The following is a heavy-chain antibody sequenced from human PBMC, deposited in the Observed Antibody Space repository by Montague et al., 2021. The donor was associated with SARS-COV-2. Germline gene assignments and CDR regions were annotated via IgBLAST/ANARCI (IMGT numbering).Heavy chain of an antibody. Sequence: SETLSLTCTVSGGSISSSSYYWVWIRQPPGKGLEWIGSLYYTGSTYYNPSLKSRVTISVDTSKNQFSLKLSSVTAADTAVYYCARDSGSWYYWFDPWGQGTLVTVSS. CDR1: GGSISSSSYY. J-gene: IGHJ5*02. V-gene: IGHV4-39*01. CDR3: ARDSGSWYYWFDP. D-gene: IGHD6-13*01. CDR2: LYYTGST.